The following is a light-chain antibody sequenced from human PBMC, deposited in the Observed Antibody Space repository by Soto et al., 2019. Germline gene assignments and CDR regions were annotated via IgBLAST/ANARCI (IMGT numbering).Light chain of an antibody. Sequence: EIVLTQSPGTLSLSTGERAILSCRASHSVTSDLAWYQQKPGQAPRLFIYGPSTRATGIPARFSGSGSGTEFTLTISNLQSEDFAIYYCQQYSNWPWTFGQGTKVDI. CDR1: HSVTSD. V-gene: IGKV3-15*01. J-gene: IGKJ1*01. CDR2: GPS. CDR3: QQYSNWPWT.